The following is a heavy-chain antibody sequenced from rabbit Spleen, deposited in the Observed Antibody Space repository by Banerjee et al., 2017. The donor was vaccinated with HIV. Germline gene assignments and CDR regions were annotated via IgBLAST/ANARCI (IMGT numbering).Heavy chain of an antibody. CDR2: IYTGSSGTT. CDR3: ARDAVYSYSNL. CDR1: VFTFSNFW. D-gene: IGHD6-1*01. Sequence: QEQLEESGGDLVKPEGSLTLTCTASVFTFSNFWMCWVRQAPGKGLEWIACIYTGSSGTTYYASWAKGRFTISETSSTTVTLKMTSLTAADTATYFCARDAVYSYSNLWGPGTLVTVS. J-gene: IGHJ6*01. V-gene: IGHV1S45*01.